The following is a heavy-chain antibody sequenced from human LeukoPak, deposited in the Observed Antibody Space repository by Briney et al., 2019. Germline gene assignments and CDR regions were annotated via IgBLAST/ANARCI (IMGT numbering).Heavy chain of an antibody. Sequence: GGSLRLSCAASGFTFSSYAMSWVRQAPGKGLEWVSAISGSGGSTYYADSVKGRFTISRDNSKNTLYLQMNSLRAEDTAVYYCAKPPNGGDYPWYFDYWGQGTLVTVSS. CDR1: GFTFSSYA. D-gene: IGHD4-17*01. CDR3: AKPPNGGDYPWYFDY. J-gene: IGHJ4*02. CDR2: ISGSGGST. V-gene: IGHV3-23*01.